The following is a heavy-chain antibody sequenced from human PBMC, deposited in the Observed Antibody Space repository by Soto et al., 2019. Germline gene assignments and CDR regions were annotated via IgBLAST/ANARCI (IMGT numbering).Heavy chain of an antibody. Sequence: QVQLVESGGGVVQPGRSLRLSCAASGFTFSSYAMHWVRQAPGKGLEWVAVISYDGSNKYYADSVKGRFTISRDNSKNTLYLQMNSLRAEDTAVYYCARDLHEGATDRYYYYYGMDVWGQGTTVTVSS. CDR1: GFTFSSYA. V-gene: IGHV3-30-3*01. CDR3: ARDLHEGATDRYYYYYGMDV. CDR2: ISYDGSNK. D-gene: IGHD1-26*01. J-gene: IGHJ6*02.